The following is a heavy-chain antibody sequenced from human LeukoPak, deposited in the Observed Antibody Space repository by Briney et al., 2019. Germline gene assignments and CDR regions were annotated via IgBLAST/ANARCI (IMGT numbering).Heavy chain of an antibody. V-gene: IGHV1-46*01. CDR3: ARGIRGAASIDY. Sequence: ASVKVSCKASGYTFTSYYMHWVRQAPGQGLEWMGIINPSGGSTSYAQKLQGRVTMTTDTSTSTAYMELRSLRSDDTAVYYCARGIRGAASIDYWGQGTLVTVSS. J-gene: IGHJ4*02. CDR2: INPSGGST. CDR1: GYTFTSYY. D-gene: IGHD3-10*01.